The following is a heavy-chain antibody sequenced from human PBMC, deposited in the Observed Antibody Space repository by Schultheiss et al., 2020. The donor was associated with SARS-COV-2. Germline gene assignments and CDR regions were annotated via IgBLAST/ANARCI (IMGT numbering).Heavy chain of an antibody. V-gene: IGHV4-59*12. J-gene: IGHJ5*02. Sequence: GSLRLSCTVSGGSITSYYWTWIRQSPGKGLEWIGYIHYSGSTSYNSSLQSRVTISVDTSTNQFSLKLSSVTAADTAVYYCARDDYHDRSGYFGHWGQGTLVTVSS. CDR3: ARDDYHDRSGYFGH. CDR2: IHYSGST. CDR1: GGSITSYY. D-gene: IGHD3-22*01.